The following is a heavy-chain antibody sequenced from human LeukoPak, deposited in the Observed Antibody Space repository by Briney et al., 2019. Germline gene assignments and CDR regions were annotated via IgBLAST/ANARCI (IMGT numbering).Heavy chain of an antibody. CDR3: ARSGGWDGMDV. CDR1: GFSFNNYA. D-gene: IGHD1-1*01. CDR2: LSGSGGST. J-gene: IGHJ6*02. V-gene: IGHV3-23*01. Sequence: GGSLRLSCVGSGFSFNNYAMSWVRQAPGKGLEWVSSLSGSGGSTQYADSVKGRFSISRDNSKNTLYLQMNSLRAEDTAVYYCARSGGWDGMDVWGQGTAVTVSS.